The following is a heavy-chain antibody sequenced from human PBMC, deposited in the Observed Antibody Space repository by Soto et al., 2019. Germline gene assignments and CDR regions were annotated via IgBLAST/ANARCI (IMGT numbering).Heavy chain of an antibody. CDR3: ARVWGGAFDI. Sequence: QVQLQESGPGLVKPSETLSLTCTVSGGSISSYYWSWIRQPPGKGLEWIGYIYYSGSTNYNPSLXSXVXRXXDTSKNQFSLKLSSVTAADTAVYYCARVWGGAFDIWGQGTMVTVSS. CDR1: GGSISSYY. J-gene: IGHJ3*02. D-gene: IGHD3-10*01. CDR2: IYYSGST. V-gene: IGHV4-59*01.